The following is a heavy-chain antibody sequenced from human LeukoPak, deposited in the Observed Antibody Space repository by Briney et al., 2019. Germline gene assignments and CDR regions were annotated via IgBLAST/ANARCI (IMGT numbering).Heavy chain of an antibody. CDR3: AQTAMVKIFDY. Sequence: GGSLRPSCAASGFTFSSYAMSWVRQAPGKGLEWVSAISGNCGSTYYADSVKGRFTISRDNSKNTLYLQMNSLRAEDTAVYYCAQTAMVKIFDYWGQGTLVTVSS. V-gene: IGHV3-23*01. J-gene: IGHJ4*02. CDR2: ISGNCGST. CDR1: GFTFSSYA. D-gene: IGHD5-18*01.